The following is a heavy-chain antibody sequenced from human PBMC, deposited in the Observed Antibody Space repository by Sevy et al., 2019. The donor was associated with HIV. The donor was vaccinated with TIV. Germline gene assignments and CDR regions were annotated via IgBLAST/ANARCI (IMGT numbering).Heavy chain of an antibody. J-gene: IGHJ6*02. CDR1: GYTFTGYY. D-gene: IGHD3-22*01. CDR3: ARSYYYDSSGYYYRVFGYYYGMDV. CDR2: INPNSGGT. Sequence: ASVKVSCKASGYTFTGYYMHWVRQAPGQGLEWMGRINPNSGGTNYAQKFQGRVTMTRDTSISTAYMELSRLRSDDTAVDYCARSYYYDSSGYYYRVFGYYYGMDVWGQGTTVTVSS. V-gene: IGHV1-2*06.